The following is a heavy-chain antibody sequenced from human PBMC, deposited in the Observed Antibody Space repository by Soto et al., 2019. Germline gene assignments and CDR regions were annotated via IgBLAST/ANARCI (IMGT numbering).Heavy chain of an antibody. Sequence: EVQLVESGGGLIQPGGSLRLSCAVSGFTVSNNYMSWVRQAPGKGLEGVSVIYSGGYTAYGDSVKGRFTISRDNSKNTLYLKMDSRGPGDAGVFYGAAERGGGGYWGQGTLVTVSS. D-gene: IGHD3-10*01. V-gene: IGHV3-53*01. J-gene: IGHJ4*02. CDR1: GFTVSNNY. CDR3: AAERGGGGY. CDR2: IYSGGYT.